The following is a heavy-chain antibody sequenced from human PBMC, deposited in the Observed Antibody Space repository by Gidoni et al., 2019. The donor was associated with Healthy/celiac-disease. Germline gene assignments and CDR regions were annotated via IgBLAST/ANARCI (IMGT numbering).Heavy chain of an antibody. D-gene: IGHD3-3*01. J-gene: IGHJ4*02. CDR1: GFTFSRYS. V-gene: IGHV3-21*01. Sequence: EVQRVESGGGLVKPGGSLRPSCAASGFTFSRYSMNCVRQAPGKGLEWVSSISSSSSYIYYADSVKGRFTISRDNAKNSLYLQMNSLRAEDTAVYYCARDSRSYDFWSGSPFDYWGQGTLVTVSS. CDR2: ISSSSSYI. CDR3: ARDSRSYDFWSGSPFDY.